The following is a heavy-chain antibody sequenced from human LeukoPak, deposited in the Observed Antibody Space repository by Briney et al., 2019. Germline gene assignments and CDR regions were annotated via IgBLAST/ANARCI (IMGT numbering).Heavy chain of an antibody. CDR2: INPSGGST. J-gene: IGHJ4*02. D-gene: IGHD3-3*01. CDR3: ARAESNVDFWSGYYRDY. CDR1: GYTFTSYY. V-gene: IGHV1-46*01. Sequence: ASVKVSCKASGYTFTSYYMHWVRQAPGQGLEWMGIINPSGGSTSYAQKFQGRVTMTRDTSTSTAYMELSSLRSEDTAVYYCARAESNVDFWSGYYRDYWGQGTLVTVSS.